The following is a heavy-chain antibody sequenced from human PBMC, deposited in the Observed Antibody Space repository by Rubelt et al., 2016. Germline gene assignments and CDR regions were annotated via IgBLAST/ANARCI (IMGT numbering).Heavy chain of an antibody. V-gene: IGHV1-3*01. CDR1: GYTFTSYA. Sequence: QVQLVQSGAEVKKPGASVKVSCKASGYTFTSYAMHWVRQAPGQRLEWMGWINAGNGNTKYSQKFQGRVTITRDTSARTAYMELSSLRSEDTAVYYWARGYCSGGSCYYFDYWGQGTLVTVSS. J-gene: IGHJ4*02. CDR2: INAGNGNT. D-gene: IGHD2-15*01. CDR3: ARGYCSGGSCYYFDY.